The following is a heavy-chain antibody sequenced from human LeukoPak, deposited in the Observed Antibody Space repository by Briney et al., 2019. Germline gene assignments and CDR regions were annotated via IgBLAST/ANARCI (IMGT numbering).Heavy chain of an antibody. CDR2: INPNSGGT. D-gene: IGHD2-15*01. J-gene: IGHJ5*02. V-gene: IGHV1-2*06. Sequence: GASVKVSCKASGYTFTGYYMHWVRQAPGQGLEWMGRINPNSGGTNYAQKFQGRVTMTRGTSISTAYMELSRLRSDDTAVYYCARVGCGGSYYQGWFDPWGQGTLVTVSS. CDR1: GYTFTGYY. CDR3: ARVGCGGSYYQGWFDP.